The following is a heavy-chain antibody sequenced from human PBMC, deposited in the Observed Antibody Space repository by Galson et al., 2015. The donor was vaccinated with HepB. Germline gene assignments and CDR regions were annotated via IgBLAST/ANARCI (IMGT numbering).Heavy chain of an antibody. CDR1: GGSISSGSYY. Sequence: TLSPTCTVSGGSISSGSYYCTWIRQPAGKGLEWVGRIYPSGSTDYNPSLKRRVTMSVDPSKNQFSLKLASVTAADTAVYYCARGALTGYVGWVPWGQGTQVTVSS. V-gene: IGHV4-61*02. D-gene: IGHD3-9*01. CDR3: ARGALTGYVGWVP. CDR2: IYPSGST. J-gene: IGHJ5*02.